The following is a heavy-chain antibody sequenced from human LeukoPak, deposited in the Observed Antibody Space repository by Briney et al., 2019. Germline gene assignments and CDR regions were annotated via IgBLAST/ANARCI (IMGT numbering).Heavy chain of an antibody. CDR1: GASISSYY. Sequence: SETLSLTCTVSGASISSYYYNWIRQTAGRGLEWIGRLYISGSTDYNPSLKSRVTISVDTSNNQFTLNLNSVTAADTAVYFCARDLSGSLYFDYWGQGVLVTVSS. CDR2: LYISGST. V-gene: IGHV4-4*07. J-gene: IGHJ4*02. D-gene: IGHD3-10*01. CDR3: ARDLSGSLYFDY.